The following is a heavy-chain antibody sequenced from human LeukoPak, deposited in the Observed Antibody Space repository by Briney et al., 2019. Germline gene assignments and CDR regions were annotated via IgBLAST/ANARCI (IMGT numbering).Heavy chain of an antibody. CDR2: IYFSGST. CDR1: GGSISSAGYY. Sequence: MSSGTLSLTCTVSGGSISSAGYYWSWMRQHPGKGLEWIGYIYFSGSTFYNPSLRSRLTISVDTSKNQFSLKVKSVTAADTAVYYCAREGDGSLKFDYWGQGTLVTVSS. CDR3: AREGDGSLKFDY. V-gene: IGHV4-31*03. J-gene: IGHJ4*02. D-gene: IGHD3-10*01.